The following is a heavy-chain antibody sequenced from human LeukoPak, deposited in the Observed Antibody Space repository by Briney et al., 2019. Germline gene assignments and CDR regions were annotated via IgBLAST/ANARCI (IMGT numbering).Heavy chain of an antibody. D-gene: IGHD6-19*01. CDR2: IYSGGST. CDR3: ARVRVEQWLIYYYYGMHV. V-gene: IGHV3-66*01. CDR1: GFTVSSNY. Sequence: GGSLRLSCAASGFTVSSNYMSWVRQAPGKGLEWVAVIYSGGSTYYADSVKGRFTISRDNSKNTLYLQMNSLRAEDTAVYYCARVRVEQWLIYYYYGMHVWGQGTTVTVSS. J-gene: IGHJ6*02.